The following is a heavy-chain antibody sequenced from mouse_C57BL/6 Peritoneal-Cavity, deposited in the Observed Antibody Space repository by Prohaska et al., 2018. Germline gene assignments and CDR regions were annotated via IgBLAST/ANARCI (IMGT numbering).Heavy chain of an antibody. V-gene: IGHV5-15*01. CDR2: ISNLAYSI. Sequence: EVKLVESGGGLVQPGGYLKLSCAASGFTFSDYGMAWVRQAPRKGPEWVAFISNLAYSIYYADTVTGRFTISRENAKNTLYLGMSSLRSEDTAMYYCARLGYSNHWYFDVWGTGTSVTVSS. D-gene: IGHD2-5*01. CDR1: GFTFSDYG. CDR3: ARLGYSNHWYFDV. J-gene: IGHJ1*03.